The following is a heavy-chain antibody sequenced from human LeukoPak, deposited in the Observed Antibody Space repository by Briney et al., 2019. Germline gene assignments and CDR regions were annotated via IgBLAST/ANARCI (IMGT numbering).Heavy chain of an antibody. D-gene: IGHD2-8*01. Sequence: GGSLRLSCAASGFSFSNYAMNWVRQAPGNGLEWVSTITGSGGSTHYADSVKGRFTISRDNSKNTLYLQMNSLRADDTAVYYCAKGLKPAMASRSNYFDYWGQGALVTVSS. CDR3: AKGLKPAMASRSNYFDY. J-gene: IGHJ4*02. CDR1: GFSFSNYA. V-gene: IGHV3-23*01. CDR2: ITGSGGST.